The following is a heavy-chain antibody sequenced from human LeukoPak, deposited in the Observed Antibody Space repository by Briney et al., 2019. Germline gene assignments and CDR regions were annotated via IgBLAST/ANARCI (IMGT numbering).Heavy chain of an antibody. CDR1: GGTFSSYA. Sequence: SVKVSRKASGGTFSSYAISWVRQAPGQGLEWMGGIIPIFGTANYAQKFQGRVTITADESTSTAYMELSSLRSEDTAVYYCARDIHCSSTSCYDDFDYWGQGTLVTVSS. CDR3: ARDIHCSSTSCYDDFDY. CDR2: IIPIFGTA. J-gene: IGHJ4*02. V-gene: IGHV1-69*13. D-gene: IGHD2-2*01.